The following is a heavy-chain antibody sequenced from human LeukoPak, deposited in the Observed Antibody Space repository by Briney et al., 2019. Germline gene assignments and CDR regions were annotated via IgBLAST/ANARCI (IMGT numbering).Heavy chain of an antibody. D-gene: IGHD5-12*01. CDR2: IYSSGST. J-gene: IGHJ4*02. V-gene: IGHV4-4*07. CDR3: ARGIVATYFDY. Sequence: SETLSLTCTVSGGSINNYYWSWIRQPAGKGLEWIGLIYSSGSTSYNPSLKSRVTISVDTSKNQFSLKLSSVTAADTAVYYCARGIVATYFDYWGQGTLVTVSS. CDR1: GGSINNYY.